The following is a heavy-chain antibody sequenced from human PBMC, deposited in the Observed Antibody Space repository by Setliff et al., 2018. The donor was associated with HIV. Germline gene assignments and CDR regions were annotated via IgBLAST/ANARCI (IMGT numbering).Heavy chain of an antibody. Sequence: SVKVSCKGFGGTFSTYSLSWVRQAPGQGLEWMGGIIPIFGKTNYAQKFQGRVTITADKSTTTAFMDLSGLRSEDTALYYCAGSILTGYYTFGADYWGQGTLVTVSS. V-gene: IGHV1-69*06. J-gene: IGHJ4*02. CDR2: IIPIFGKT. D-gene: IGHD3-9*01. CDR1: GGTFSTYS. CDR3: AGSILTGYYTFGADY.